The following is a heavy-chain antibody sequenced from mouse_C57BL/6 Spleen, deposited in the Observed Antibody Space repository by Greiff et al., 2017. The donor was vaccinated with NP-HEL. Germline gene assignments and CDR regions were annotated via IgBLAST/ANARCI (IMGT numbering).Heavy chain of an antibody. V-gene: IGHV5-9*01. J-gene: IGHJ1*03. CDR3: ARLHYGSSLYWYFDV. Sequence: DVMLVESGGGLVKPGGSLKLSCAASGFTFSSYTMSWVRQTPEKRLEWVATISGGGGNTYYPDSVKGRFTISRDNAKNTLYLQMSSLRSEDTALYYCARLHYGSSLYWYFDVWGTGTTVTVSS. CDR2: ISGGGGNT. D-gene: IGHD1-1*01. CDR1: GFTFSSYT.